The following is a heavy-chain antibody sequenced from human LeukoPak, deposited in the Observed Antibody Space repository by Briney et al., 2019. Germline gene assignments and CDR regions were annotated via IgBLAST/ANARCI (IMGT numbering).Heavy chain of an antibody. CDR1: GFTFSSYG. J-gene: IGHJ4*02. CDR2: IRYDGSNK. Sequence: GGSLRLSCAASGFTFSSYGMHWVRQAPGKGLEWVAFIRYDGSNKYYADSVKGRFTISRDNSKNTLYLQMNSLRAEDTAVYYCARGPRIYYYGSGHPFDYWGQGTLVTVSS. CDR3: ARGPRIYYYGSGHPFDY. D-gene: IGHD3-10*01. V-gene: IGHV3-30*02.